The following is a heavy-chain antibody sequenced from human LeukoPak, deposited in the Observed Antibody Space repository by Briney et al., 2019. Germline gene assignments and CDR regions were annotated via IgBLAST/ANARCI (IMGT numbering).Heavy chain of an antibody. CDR1: GFTFSSYW. CDR2: IKQDGSEK. CDR3: ARDRIAAAGTSYYYYYYGMDV. J-gene: IGHJ6*04. D-gene: IGHD6-13*01. V-gene: IGHV3-7*01. Sequence: GGSLRLSCAASGFTFSSYWMSWVRQAPGKGLEWVANIKQDGSEKYYVDSVKGRFTISRDNAKNSLYLQMNSLRAEDTAVYYCARDRIAAAGTSYYYYYYGMDVWGKGTTVTVSS.